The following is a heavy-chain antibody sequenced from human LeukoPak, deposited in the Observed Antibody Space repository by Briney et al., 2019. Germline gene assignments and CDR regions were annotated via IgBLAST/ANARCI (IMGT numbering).Heavy chain of an antibody. V-gene: IGHV4-4*09. J-gene: IGHJ3*02. CDR2: IHASGST. CDR1: GDSIRSYY. CDR3: ARQAGGAFSSAVFDT. Sequence: PSETLSLTCAVSGDSIRSYYWSWIRQPPGKGLEWIGYIHASGSTKYNPSLKSRVTISLDTSKNQFSLKLSSVTAADTAMYYCARQAGGAFSSAVFDTWGQGTMVIVSS. D-gene: IGHD2-8*02.